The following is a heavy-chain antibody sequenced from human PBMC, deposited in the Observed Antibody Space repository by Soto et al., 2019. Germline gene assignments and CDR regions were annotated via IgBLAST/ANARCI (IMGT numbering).Heavy chain of an antibody. CDR3: ARSAFHNWNYGGPFDY. CDR2: INPNSGGT. V-gene: IGHV1-2*04. D-gene: IGHD1-7*01. Sequence: RASVKVSCKASGYTFTGYYMHWVRQAPGQGLEWMGWINPNSGGTNYAQKFQGWVTMTRDTSISTAYMELSRLRSDDTAVYYCARSAFHNWNYGGPFDYWGQGTLVTVSS. J-gene: IGHJ4*02. CDR1: GYTFTGYY.